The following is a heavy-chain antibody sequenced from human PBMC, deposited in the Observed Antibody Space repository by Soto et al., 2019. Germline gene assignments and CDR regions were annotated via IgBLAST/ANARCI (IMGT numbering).Heavy chain of an antibody. J-gene: IGHJ5*02. D-gene: IGHD1-20*01. Sequence: GASVKVSCKASGGTFSSYAISWVRQAPGQGLEWMGGIIPIFGTANYAQKFQGRVTITADESTGTVYMELSSLRSEDTAVYYCARDEGLIGTSYNWFDPWGQGXLVTVSS. V-gene: IGHV1-69*13. CDR3: ARDEGLIGTSYNWFDP. CDR1: GGTFSSYA. CDR2: IIPIFGTA.